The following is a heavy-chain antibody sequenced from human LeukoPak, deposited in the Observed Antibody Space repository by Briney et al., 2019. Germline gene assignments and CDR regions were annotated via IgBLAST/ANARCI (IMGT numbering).Heavy chain of an antibody. V-gene: IGHV3-48*01. CDR1: GSTFSSYS. D-gene: IGHD6-13*01. CDR3: ARPGIAAARDAFDI. CDR2: ISSSSSTI. J-gene: IGHJ3*02. Sequence: PGGSLRLSCAASGSTFSSYSMNWVRQAPGKGLEWVSYISSSSSTIYYADSVKGRFTISRDNAKNSLYLQMNSLRAEDTAVYYCARPGIAAARDAFDIWGQGTMVTVSS.